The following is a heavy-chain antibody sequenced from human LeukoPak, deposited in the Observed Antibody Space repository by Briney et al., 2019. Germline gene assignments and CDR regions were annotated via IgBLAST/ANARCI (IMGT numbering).Heavy chain of an antibody. V-gene: IGHV3-23*01. J-gene: IGHJ6*03. CDR1: GFTFSNYG. CDR3: AKDSKIVGATFRSYHYMDV. Sequence: GGTLRLSCAASGFTFSNYGMTWIRQAPGKGLEWVSSISGSGGTTHYADSVKGRFTISRDNSKNTLYLQMNSLRAEDTAVYYCAKDSKIVGATFRSYHYMDVWGKGTAVTVSS. CDR2: ISGSGGTT. D-gene: IGHD1-26*01.